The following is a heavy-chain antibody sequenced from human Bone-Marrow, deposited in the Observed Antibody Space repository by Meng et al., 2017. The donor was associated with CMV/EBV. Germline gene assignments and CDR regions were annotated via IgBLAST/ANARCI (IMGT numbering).Heavy chain of an antibody. CDR2: MTPYTGTT. CDR1: GYTFTSYY. CDR3: ARGGRKYHYNGMVV. J-gene: IGHJ6*02. D-gene: IGHD1-14*01. Sequence: ASVKVSCKASGYTFTSYYMHWVRQAPGQGLEWMGWMTPYTGTTGYAQKFQGRVTMTRNTSITTAYMEVSSLRSEDTAVYYCARGGRKYHYNGMVVWGRGSSVTVSS. V-gene: IGHV1-8*02.